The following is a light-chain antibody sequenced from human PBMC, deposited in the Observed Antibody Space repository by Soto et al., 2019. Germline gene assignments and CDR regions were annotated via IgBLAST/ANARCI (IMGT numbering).Light chain of an antibody. J-gene: IGKJ1*01. CDR1: QSVNGY. Sequence: EIVMTQSPGTLSVFPGERCTLSCRAIQSVNGYLDWFLQKAGKAPRLVLQRIFTRAIGVPARFSGSGSETEFTLTISGLQSEDSGVYYCLQHYAWPWTFGQGTKVDIK. CDR3: LQHYAWPWT. V-gene: IGKV3-15*01. CDR2: RIF.